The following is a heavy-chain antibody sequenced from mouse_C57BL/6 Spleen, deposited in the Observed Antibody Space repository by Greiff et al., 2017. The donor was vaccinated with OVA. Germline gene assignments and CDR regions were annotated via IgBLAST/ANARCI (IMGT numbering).Heavy chain of an antibody. Sequence: EVKLEESGGGLVKPGGSLKLSCAASGFTFSDYGMHWVRQAPEKGLEWVAYISSGSSTIYYADTVKGRFTISRDNAKNTLFLQMTSLRSEDTAMYYCATTMGNAMDYWGQGTSVTVSS. CDR1: GFTFSDYG. CDR2: ISSGSSTI. V-gene: IGHV5-17*01. J-gene: IGHJ4*01. CDR3: ATTMGNAMDY. D-gene: IGHD2-1*01.